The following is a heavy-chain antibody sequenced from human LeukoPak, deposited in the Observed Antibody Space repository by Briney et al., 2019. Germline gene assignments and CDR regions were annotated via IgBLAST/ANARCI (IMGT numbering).Heavy chain of an antibody. J-gene: IGHJ5*02. D-gene: IGHD3-10*01. CDR2: INRRGTT. CDR1: GESFSGFF. Sequence: PSETLSLTCGVSGESFSGFFWTWIRQSPGRGLEWICEINRRGTTYYNPSLESRLAISLDTSRNQFFLNLTSVTAADTAVYFCARGGTTYFSGSGTHPWGQGTLVTVSS. V-gene: IGHV4-34*01. CDR3: ARGGTTYFSGSGTHP.